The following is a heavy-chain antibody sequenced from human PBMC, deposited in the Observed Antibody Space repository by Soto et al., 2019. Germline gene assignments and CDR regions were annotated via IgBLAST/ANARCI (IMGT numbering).Heavy chain of an antibody. V-gene: IGHV3-7*04. Sequence: EVQLVESGGGLVQPGGSLRLSCAASGFTFSSYWMSWVRQAQGKGLEWVANIKQDGSEKYYVDSVKGRFTISRDNAKKSMYLKMNSLRTEDTAVYYCARDLASTTIPNYWGQGTMVTVST. D-gene: IGHD4-17*01. CDR1: GFTFSSYW. CDR3: ARDLASTTIPNY. CDR2: IKQDGSEK. J-gene: IGHJ4*02.